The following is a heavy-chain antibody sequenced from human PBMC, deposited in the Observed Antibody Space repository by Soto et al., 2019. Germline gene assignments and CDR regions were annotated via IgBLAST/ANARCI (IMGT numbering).Heavy chain of an antibody. CDR2: INPGGGNT. J-gene: IGHJ4*02. D-gene: IGHD7-27*01. Sequence: QVQLVQSGAEVKRPGASVRVSCKASGYTFSKYYLHWVRQAPGQGLEWVGIINPGGGNTNYAQKFQGRITLTRDTSTSTVHMDLSCLRSEDTAVYYCARDRNWGSEDYFDYWGQGTLVTVSS. CDR3: ARDRNWGSEDYFDY. V-gene: IGHV1-46*01. CDR1: GYTFSKYY.